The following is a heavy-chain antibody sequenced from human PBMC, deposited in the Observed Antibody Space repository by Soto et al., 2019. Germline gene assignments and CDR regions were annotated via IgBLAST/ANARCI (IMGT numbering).Heavy chain of an antibody. CDR1: GGTSSNYG. CDR3: AREQHDPYDASGYYFNWFDP. D-gene: IGHD3-22*01. V-gene: IGHV1-69*13. J-gene: IGHJ5*02. CDR2: VIPLFGAA. Sequence: SVKVSCKXSGGTSSNYGINWVRQAPGQGLEWMGGVIPLFGAANYAQKFQGRVTITADASTSMVYMQLSSLRSEDTAVYYCAREQHDPYDASGYYFNWFDPWGQGTLVTAPQ.